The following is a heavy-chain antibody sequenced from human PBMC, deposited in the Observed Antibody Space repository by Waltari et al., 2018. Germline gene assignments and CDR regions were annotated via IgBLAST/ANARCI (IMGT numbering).Heavy chain of an antibody. J-gene: IGHJ4*02. CDR1: GGTFSSYA. D-gene: IGHD3-3*01. V-gene: IGHV1-69*12. CDR2: IIPIFGTA. Sequence: QVQLVQSGAEVKKPGSSVKVSCKASGGTFSSYAISWVRQAPGQGLEWMGGIIPIFGTANYAQKFQGRVTITADESTSTAYMELSSLRSEDKAVYYCARDRRKYYDFWSGYYLPFDYWGQGTLVTVSS. CDR3: ARDRRKYYDFWSGYYLPFDY.